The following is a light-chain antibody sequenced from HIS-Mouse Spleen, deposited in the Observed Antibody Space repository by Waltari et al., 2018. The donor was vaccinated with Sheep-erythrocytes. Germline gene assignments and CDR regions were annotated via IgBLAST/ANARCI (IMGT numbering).Light chain of an antibody. Sequence: EIVLTQSPGTLSLSPGERATLSCRASQSVSSSYLAWYQQKPGQAPRLLINGASSRATGIPDRLSGRRYGTDFTLTLSRPEPEDFAVYYCQQYGSSPWTLGQGTKVEIK. V-gene: IGKV3-20*01. CDR3: QQYGSSPWT. CDR1: QSVSSSY. CDR2: GAS. J-gene: IGKJ1*01.